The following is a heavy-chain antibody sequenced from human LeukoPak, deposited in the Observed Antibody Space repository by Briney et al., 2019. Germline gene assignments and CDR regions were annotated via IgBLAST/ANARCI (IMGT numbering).Heavy chain of an antibody. J-gene: IGHJ6*02. CDR1: GFTFSSYA. CDR3: AKDIVNHSSETRILPTDYYYGMDV. D-gene: IGHD6-13*01. Sequence: GGSLRLSCAASGFTFSSYAMSWVRQAPGKGLEWVSGISWNSGSIGYADSVKGRFTISRDNAKNSLYLQMNSLRAEDTALYYCAKDIVNHSSETRILPTDYYYGMDVWGQGATVTVSS. CDR2: ISWNSGSI. V-gene: IGHV3-9*01.